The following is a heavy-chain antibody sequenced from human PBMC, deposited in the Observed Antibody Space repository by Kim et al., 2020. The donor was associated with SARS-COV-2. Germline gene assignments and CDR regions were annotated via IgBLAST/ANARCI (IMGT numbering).Heavy chain of an antibody. Sequence: GGSLRLSCSASGFTFSSYAMHWVRQAPGKGLEYVSAISSNGGSTYYADSVKGRFTISRDNSKNTLYLQMSSLRAEDTAVYYCVKDGERWEPRASFDYWGQGTLVTVSS. D-gene: IGHD1-26*01. V-gene: IGHV3-64D*06. CDR3: VKDGERWEPRASFDY. CDR2: ISSNGGST. J-gene: IGHJ4*02. CDR1: GFTFSSYA.